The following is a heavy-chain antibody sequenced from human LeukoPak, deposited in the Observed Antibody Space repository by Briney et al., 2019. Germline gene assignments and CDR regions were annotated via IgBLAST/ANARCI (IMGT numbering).Heavy chain of an antibody. D-gene: IGHD3-9*01. Sequence: GGSLRLSCAASGFTFSSYGMSWVRQAPGKGLEWVSAISGSGGSTYYADSVKGRFTISKDNSKKTLYLHMNSLRAEDTAVYYCARRTILTAPLDYWGQGTLVTVSP. CDR2: ISGSGGST. CDR3: ARRTILTAPLDY. V-gene: IGHV3-23*01. J-gene: IGHJ4*02. CDR1: GFTFSSYG.